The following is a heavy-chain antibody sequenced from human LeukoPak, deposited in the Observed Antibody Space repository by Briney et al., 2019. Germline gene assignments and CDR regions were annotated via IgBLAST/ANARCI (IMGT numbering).Heavy chain of an antibody. J-gene: IGHJ3*02. CDR1: GFTVSSNY. CDR3: ASTSRALTPYDFWSGYLGVDI. CDR2: IYSGGST. V-gene: IGHV3-53*01. Sequence: GGSLRLSCAASGFTVSSNYMSWVRQAPGKGLEWVSVIYSGGSTYYADSVKGRFTISRDNSKNTLYLQMNSLRAEDTAVYYCASTSRALTPYDFWSGYLGVDIWGQGTMVTVSS. D-gene: IGHD3-3*01.